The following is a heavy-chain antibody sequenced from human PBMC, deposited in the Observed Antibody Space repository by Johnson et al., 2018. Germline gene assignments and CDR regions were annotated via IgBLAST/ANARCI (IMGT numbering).Heavy chain of an antibody. CDR2: ISSSSRYI. CDR3: ARDNLYGYDSSAYYFGGYVQH. V-gene: IGHV3-21*01. Sequence: EVQLLESGGGLVKPGGSLRLSCAASGFTFSSYSMNWVRQAPGKGLELVSSISSSSRYIYYADSVKGRFTISRDNAKNSLYLQMNSLGAEGTAVYYFARDNLYGYDSSAYYFGGYVQHWGQGTLVTVSS. CDR1: GFTFSSYS. D-gene: IGHD3-22*01. J-gene: IGHJ1*01.